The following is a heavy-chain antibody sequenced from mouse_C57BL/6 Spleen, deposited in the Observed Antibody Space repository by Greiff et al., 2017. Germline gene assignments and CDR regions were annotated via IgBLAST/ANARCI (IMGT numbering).Heavy chain of an antibody. Sequence: EVQLVESGGGLVKPGGSLKLSCAASGFTFSDYGMHWVRQAPEKGLEWVAYISSGSSTIYYADTVKGRFTISRDNAKNTLFLQMTSLWSEDAAMYYCARKYYGSRYDAMDVWGQGTSVTVSS. CDR1: GFTFSDYG. CDR3: ARKYYGSRYDAMDV. CDR2: ISSGSSTI. J-gene: IGHJ4*01. V-gene: IGHV5-17*01. D-gene: IGHD1-1*01.